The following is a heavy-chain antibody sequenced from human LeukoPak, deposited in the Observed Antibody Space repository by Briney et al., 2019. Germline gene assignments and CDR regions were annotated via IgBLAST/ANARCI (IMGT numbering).Heavy chain of an antibody. CDR2: IYHRGST. CDR1: GASIRSHT. D-gene: IGHD1-1*01. J-gene: IGHJ3*02. CDR3: ARELAYDALDI. V-gene: IGHV4-59*11. Sequence: SETLSLTCTVSGASIRSHTWSWIRQPPGKGLEWIGYIYHRGSTNYNPSLKSRVTISADTSKNQFSLRLSSVTAADTAVYYCARELAYDALDIWGQGTMVTVSS.